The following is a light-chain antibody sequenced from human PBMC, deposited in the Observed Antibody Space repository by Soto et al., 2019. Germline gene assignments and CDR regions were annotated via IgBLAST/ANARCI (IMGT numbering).Light chain of an antibody. CDR1: SSDIGGYNY. V-gene: IGLV2-14*03. CDR3: SSYTASATPIL. Sequence: QSALTQPASVSGSPGQSITISCTGTSSDIGGYNYVSWYQHHPGKAPKLMIYDVSNRPSGVSNRFSGSKSVNTASLTISGLQAEDEADYYCSSYTASATPILFGGGTKLNVL. CDR2: DVS. J-gene: IGLJ3*02.